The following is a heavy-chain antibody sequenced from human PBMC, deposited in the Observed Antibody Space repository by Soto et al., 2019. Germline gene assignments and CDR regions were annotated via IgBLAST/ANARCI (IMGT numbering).Heavy chain of an antibody. CDR2: ISAYNGNT. D-gene: IGHD4-17*01. J-gene: IGHJ4*02. Sequence: ASVKVSCKASGYTFTSYGISWVRQAPGQGLEWMGWISAYNGNTNYAQKLQGRVTMTTDTSTSTAYMELRSLRSDDTAVYYCARGIDSGDYGDYFVYWGQGTLVTVSS. CDR3: ARGIDSGDYGDYFVY. CDR1: GYTFTSYG. V-gene: IGHV1-18*01.